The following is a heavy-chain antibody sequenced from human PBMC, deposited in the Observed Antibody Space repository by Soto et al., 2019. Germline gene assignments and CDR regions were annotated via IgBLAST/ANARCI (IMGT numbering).Heavy chain of an antibody. CDR2: INNDGSDT. CDR1: GFTFSSYW. CDR3: VREKPHNWFDP. J-gene: IGHJ5*02. Sequence: GGSLRLSCAASGFTFSSYWMHWVRQAPGKGLVWVSRINNDGSDTTYADSVKGRFTISRDNAKNTVYLQMNSLRAEDTAVYYCVREKPHNWFDPWGQGTPVTVSS. V-gene: IGHV3-74*01.